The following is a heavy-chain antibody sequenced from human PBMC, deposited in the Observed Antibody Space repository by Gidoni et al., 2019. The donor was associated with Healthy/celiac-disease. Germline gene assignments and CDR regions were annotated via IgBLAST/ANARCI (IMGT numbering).Heavy chain of an antibody. J-gene: IGHJ6*02. Sequence: QVQLQQWGAGLLQPSETLSLTCAVYGGSFSGDSWSWLRQPPGKGLEWIGEINHSGSTNYNPSLKSRVTISVDTSKIQFSLKLSSVTAADPAVYYCASASRFWSGYYYYGMDVWGQGTTVTVSS. V-gene: IGHV4-34*01. CDR1: GGSFSGDS. CDR2: INHSGST. CDR3: ASASRFWSGYYYYGMDV. D-gene: IGHD3-3*01.